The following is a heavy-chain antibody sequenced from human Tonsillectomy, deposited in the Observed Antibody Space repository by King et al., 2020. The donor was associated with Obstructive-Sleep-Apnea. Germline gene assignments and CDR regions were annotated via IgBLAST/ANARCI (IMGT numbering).Heavy chain of an antibody. Sequence: QLQESGPGLVKPSETLSLTCTVSGGSIGSYYWSWIRQPPGKGLEWIGYIYYSGSTNYNPSLKSRVTISVDTSKNQFSLKLSSVTAADTAVYYCARRITMVRGVTYYYYYGMDVWGQGTTVTVSS. CDR3: ARRITMVRGVTYYYYYGMDV. D-gene: IGHD3-10*01. CDR2: IYYSGST. V-gene: IGHV4-59*08. J-gene: IGHJ6*02. CDR1: GGSIGSYY.